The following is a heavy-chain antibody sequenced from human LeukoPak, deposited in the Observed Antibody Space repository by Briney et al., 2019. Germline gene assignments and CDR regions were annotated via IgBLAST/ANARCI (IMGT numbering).Heavy chain of an antibody. D-gene: IGHD2-15*01. CDR2: INPTDGSA. CDR1: GYSFTSYT. J-gene: IGHJ4*02. Sequence: ASVKVSCKASGYSFTSYTIHWVRQAPGQGLEWVGIINPTDGSAGFAQKFQGRVTMTRDMSTSTVYMEVRSLRSEDTAVYYCAKAPVTTCSGAYCYPFDYWSQGTLVTVSS. V-gene: IGHV1-46*01. CDR3: AKAPVTTCSGAYCYPFDY.